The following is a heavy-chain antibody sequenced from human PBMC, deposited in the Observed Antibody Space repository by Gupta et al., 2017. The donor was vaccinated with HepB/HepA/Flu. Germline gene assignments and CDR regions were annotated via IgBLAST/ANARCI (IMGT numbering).Heavy chain of an antibody. Sequence: EVQLLESGGGLAQPGGSLRLSCAASGFTFSSFAMSWVRQAPGKGLEWVSSHSDRENTYYADSVKGRFAISRDNSESRLYLQMNSLRVEDTAVYYCAKARSGYIHNPIDSCCQGILVTVSS. D-gene: IGHD3-22*01. CDR1: GFTFSSFA. CDR2: HSDRENT. J-gene: IGHJ4*02. V-gene: IGHV3-23*01. CDR3: AKARSGYIHNPIDS.